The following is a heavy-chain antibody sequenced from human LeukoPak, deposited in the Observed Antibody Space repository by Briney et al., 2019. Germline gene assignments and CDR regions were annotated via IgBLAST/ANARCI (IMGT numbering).Heavy chain of an antibody. V-gene: IGHV3-30*02. Sequence: GGSLRLSCAASGFTFSSYGMHWVRQAPGKGLEWVAFIWYDGSNKYYADSVKGRFTISRDNSKNTLFLQMNNLRAEDTAVYYCANSPSGTYPYYYGLDVWGQGTTVTVSS. J-gene: IGHJ6*02. CDR1: GFTFSSYG. CDR2: IWYDGSNK. CDR3: ANSPSGTYPYYYGLDV. D-gene: IGHD1-26*01.